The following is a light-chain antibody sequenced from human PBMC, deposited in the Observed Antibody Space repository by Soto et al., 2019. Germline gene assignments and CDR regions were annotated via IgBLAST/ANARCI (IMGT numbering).Light chain of an antibody. CDR1: QSVSSN. CDR2: GAS. CDR3: QQYNNWPRT. Sequence: EIVMPQSPATLSVSPGERATLSCRASQSVSSNLAWYQQKPGQAPRLLIYGASTRATGIPARFSGSGSGTEFTLTISSLPSEDFAVYYCQQYNNWPRTFGQGTKVEIK. J-gene: IGKJ1*01. V-gene: IGKV3-15*01.